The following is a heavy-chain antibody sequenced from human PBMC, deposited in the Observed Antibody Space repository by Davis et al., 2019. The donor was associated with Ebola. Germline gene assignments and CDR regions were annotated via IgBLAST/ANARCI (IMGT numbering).Heavy chain of an antibody. J-gene: IGHJ3*02. D-gene: IGHD1-14*01. CDR2: IYTGDSDT. CDR1: ENSFSTYW. Sequence: GESLKISCKDSENSFSTYWIGSVRQMPGKGLEWMGLIYTGDSDTRYSPSFRGQVTISADKSIRTAYLQWSALKASDTAMYYCASLRRTITGMDDAFDIWGQGTMVTVSS. CDR3: ASLRRTITGMDDAFDI. V-gene: IGHV5-51*01.